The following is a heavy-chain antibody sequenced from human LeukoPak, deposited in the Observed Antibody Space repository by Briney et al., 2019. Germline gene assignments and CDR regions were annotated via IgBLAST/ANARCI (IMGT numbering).Heavy chain of an antibody. CDR3: ARDRYYYDSSARYFDY. CDR1: GGSFGGYY. J-gene: IGHJ4*02. V-gene: IGHV4-34*01. Sequence: SETLSLTCAVYGGSFGGYYWSWIRQPPGKGLEWIGEINHSGSTNYSPSLKSRVTMSVDTSKNQFSLKLNSVTAADTAVYYCARDRYYYDSSARYFDYWGQGTLVTVSS. CDR2: INHSGST. D-gene: IGHD3-22*01.